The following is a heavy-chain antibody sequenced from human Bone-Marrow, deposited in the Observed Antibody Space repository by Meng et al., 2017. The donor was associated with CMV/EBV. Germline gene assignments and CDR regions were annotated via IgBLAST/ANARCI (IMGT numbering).Heavy chain of an antibody. CDR1: GGSISSSSYY. D-gene: IGHD2-2*01. Sequence: GSLRLSCTVAGGSISSSSYYWGWIRQPPAKGLEWIGSIYYSGSTYYNPSLKRRVTISVDTSKNQFSLKLSSVTAADTAVYYWAREGGIVVVPAAPLGAFDIWGQGTMVTVSS. J-gene: IGHJ3*02. CDR2: IYYSGST. V-gene: IGHV4-39*07. CDR3: AREGGIVVVPAAPLGAFDI.